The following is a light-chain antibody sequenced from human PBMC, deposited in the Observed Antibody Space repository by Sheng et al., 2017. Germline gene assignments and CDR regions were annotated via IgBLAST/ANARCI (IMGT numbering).Light chain of an antibody. CDR3: QMWGGXSPLPYV. CDR2: DDD. Sequence: SYVLTQPPSVSVAPGQTASITCVGNNLGGVGVHWYQQRPGQAPVLVVYDDDDRPSGIPERFSGSISGNTATLTISRVEAGDEADYYCQMWGGXSPLPYVFGTGTKVSVL. CDR1: NLGGVG. V-gene: IGLV3-21*02. J-gene: IGLJ1*01.